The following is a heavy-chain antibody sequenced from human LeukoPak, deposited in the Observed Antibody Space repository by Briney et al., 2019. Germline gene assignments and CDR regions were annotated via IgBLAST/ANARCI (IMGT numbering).Heavy chain of an antibody. Sequence: PGGSLRLSCATSGFTFSNHAMHWVRQATGKGLEWVSAIGIAGDTFYPGSVKGRFTISRENAKNSLSLQINSLKAEDTAVYYCARAPFYYYGMDVWGQGTTVTVSS. CDR3: ARAPFYYYGMDV. J-gene: IGHJ6*02. CDR1: GFTFSNHA. CDR2: IGIAGDT. V-gene: IGHV3-13*01.